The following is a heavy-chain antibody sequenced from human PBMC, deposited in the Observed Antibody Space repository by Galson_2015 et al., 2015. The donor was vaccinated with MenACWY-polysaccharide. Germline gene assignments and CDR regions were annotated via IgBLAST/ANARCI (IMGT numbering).Heavy chain of an antibody. J-gene: IGHJ4*02. D-gene: IGHD6-6*01. CDR2: INQDGTVK. Sequence: SLRLSCAASGFTFSNYWMSWVRQAPGKGLEWVANINQDGTVKYYVDSVKGRFTISRDNAKNSLYVQVNSLRGEDTAVYYCARVGYASSSTDYWGQGTLVTVSS. V-gene: IGHV3-7*01. CDR3: ARVGYASSSTDY. CDR1: GFTFSNYW.